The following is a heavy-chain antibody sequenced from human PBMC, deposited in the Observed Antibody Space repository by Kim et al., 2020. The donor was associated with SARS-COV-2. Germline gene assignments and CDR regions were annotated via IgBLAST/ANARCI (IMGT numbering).Heavy chain of an antibody. D-gene: IGHD1-26*01. Sequence: GGSLRLSCAASGFTFDDYAMHWVRQAPGKGLEWVSGISWNSGSIGYADSVKGRFTISRDNAKNSLYLQMNSLRAEDTALYYCAKDIVVGATTVDGTEYFQHWGQGTLVTVSS. J-gene: IGHJ1*01. V-gene: IGHV3-9*01. CDR3: AKDIVVGATTVDGTEYFQH. CDR1: GFTFDDYA. CDR2: ISWNSGSI.